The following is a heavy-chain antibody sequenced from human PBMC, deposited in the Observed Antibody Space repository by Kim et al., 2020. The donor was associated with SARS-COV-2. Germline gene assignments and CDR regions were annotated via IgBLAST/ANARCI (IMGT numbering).Heavy chain of an antibody. D-gene: IGHD3-16*01. J-gene: IGHJ2*01. V-gene: IGHV4-30-2*04. Sequence: YYNPSLKSRVTISVDTSKHQFSLRLSSVTAADTAVYYCARTFYDDWYFDLWGRGTLVTVSS. CDR3: ARTFYDDWYFDL.